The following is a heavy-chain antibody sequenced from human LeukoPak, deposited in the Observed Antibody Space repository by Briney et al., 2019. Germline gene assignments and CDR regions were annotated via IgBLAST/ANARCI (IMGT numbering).Heavy chain of an antibody. J-gene: IGHJ4*02. CDR1: GGSISSYY. CDR3: ARGGQQLVWDIVVVPAATGFDY. Sequence: SETLSLTCTVSGGSISSYYWSWIRQPPGKGLEWIGYIYYSGSTNYNPSLKSRVTISVDTSKNQFSLKLSSVTAADTAVYYCARGGQQLVWDIVVVPAATGFDYWGQGTLVTVSS. CDR2: IYYSGST. D-gene: IGHD2-2*01. V-gene: IGHV4-59*01.